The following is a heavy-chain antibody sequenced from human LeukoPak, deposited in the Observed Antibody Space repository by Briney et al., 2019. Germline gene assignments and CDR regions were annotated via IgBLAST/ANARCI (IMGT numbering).Heavy chain of an antibody. CDR1: GFTFSTYA. Sequence: GGSLRLSCAASGFTFSTYAMSWVRQAPGKGLEWVSYISSSGSTIYYADSVKGRFTISRDNAKNSLYLQMNSLRAEDTAVYYCARDYGDYGNEYWGQGTLVTVSS. V-gene: IGHV3-48*03. D-gene: IGHD4-17*01. J-gene: IGHJ4*02. CDR2: ISSSGSTI. CDR3: ARDYGDYGNEY.